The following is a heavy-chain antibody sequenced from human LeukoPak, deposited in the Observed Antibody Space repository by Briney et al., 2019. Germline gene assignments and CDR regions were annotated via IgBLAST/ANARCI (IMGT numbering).Heavy chain of an antibody. CDR3: ARTDILTGYYRTFDY. CDR2: IYYSGST. D-gene: IGHD3-9*01. CDR1: GGSISSGGYY. Sequence: SQTLSLTCTVFGGSISSGGYYWSWIRQHPGKGLEWIGYIYYSGSTYYNPSLKSRVTISVDTSKNQFSLKLSSVTAADTAVYYCARTDILTGYYRTFDYWGQGTLVTVSS. V-gene: IGHV4-31*03. J-gene: IGHJ4*02.